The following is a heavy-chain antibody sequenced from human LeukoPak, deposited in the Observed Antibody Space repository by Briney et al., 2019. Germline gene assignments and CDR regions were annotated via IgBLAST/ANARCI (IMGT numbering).Heavy chain of an antibody. CDR3: ARAFGGYCSGGSCYWGYYFDY. CDR1: GGTFSSYA. V-gene: IGHV1-69*05. CDR2: IIPIFGTA. Sequence: SVKVSCKASGGTFSSYAISWVRQAPGQGLEWMGGIIPIFGTANYAQKFQGRVTITTDESTSTAYMELSSLRSEDTAVYYCARAFGGYCSGGSCYWGYYFDYWGQGTLVTVSS. J-gene: IGHJ4*02. D-gene: IGHD2-15*01.